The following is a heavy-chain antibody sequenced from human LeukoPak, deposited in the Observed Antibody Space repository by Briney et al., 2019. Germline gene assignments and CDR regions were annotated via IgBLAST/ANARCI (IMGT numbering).Heavy chain of an antibody. J-gene: IGHJ4*02. V-gene: IGHV3-23*01. Sequence: GGSLRLSCVVSGFTFSSYAMSWVRQAPGKGLEWVSGISGSGSSTYYADSVKGRFTISRDNSKNTLYLQMNSLRAEDTAVYYCAKHPGFTVTNQFHYWGQGTLVTVSS. D-gene: IGHD4-17*01. CDR2: ISGSGSST. CDR3: AKHPGFTVTNQFHY. CDR1: GFTFSSYA.